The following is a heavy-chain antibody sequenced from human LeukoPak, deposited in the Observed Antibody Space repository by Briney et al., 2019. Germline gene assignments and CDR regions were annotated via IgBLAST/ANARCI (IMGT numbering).Heavy chain of an antibody. CDR3: ARGSSAVTYYYYYYMDV. CDR2: INHSEST. V-gene: IGHV4-39*07. CDR1: GGSIRSSNEY. J-gene: IGHJ6*03. Sequence: PSETLSLTCSVSGGSIRSSNEYWSWIRQPPGKGLEWIGEINHSESTNYNPSLKSRVTISVDTSKNQFSLKLSSVTAADTAVYYCARGSSAVTYYYYYYMDVWGKGTTVTVSS. D-gene: IGHD4-17*01.